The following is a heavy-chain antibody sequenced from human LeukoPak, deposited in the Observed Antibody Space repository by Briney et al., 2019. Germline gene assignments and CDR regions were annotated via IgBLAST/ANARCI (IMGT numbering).Heavy chain of an antibody. J-gene: IGHJ6*03. CDR3: ARTLYGGNRMDV. D-gene: IGHD4-23*01. V-gene: IGHV4-59*08. CDR1: GGSISTYY. CDR2: IFQSGTT. Sequence: PSETLSLTCTDSGGSISTYYWSWVRQAPGKGLEGIGYIFQSGTTHSTPSLSSRVTISVATSRNQFSLRLNSVTAADTAMYYCARTLYGGNRMDVWGRGATVTVSS.